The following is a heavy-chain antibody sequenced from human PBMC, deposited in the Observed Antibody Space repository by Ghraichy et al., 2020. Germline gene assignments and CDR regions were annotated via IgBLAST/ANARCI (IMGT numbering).Heavy chain of an antibody. J-gene: IGHJ6*02. CDR1: GFTFSSYS. CDR2: ITSSSRNT. CDR3: ARGSRVVRFYYYDGMDV. Sequence: GGSLRLSCVGSGFTFSSYSMNWVRQSPGKGLDWVSYITSSSRNTFYADSVKGRFTISRDNAQNSLSLQMNSLRDEDTAVYYCARGSRVVRFYYYDGMDVWGQGTTVTVSS. D-gene: IGHD4-23*01. V-gene: IGHV3-48*02.